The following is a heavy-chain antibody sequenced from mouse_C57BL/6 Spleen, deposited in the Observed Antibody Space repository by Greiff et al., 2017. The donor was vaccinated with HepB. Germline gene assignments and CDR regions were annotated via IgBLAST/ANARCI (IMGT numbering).Heavy chain of an antibody. Sequence: QVQLQQSGPELVKPGASVKISCKASGYAFSSSWMNWVKQRPGKGLEWIGRIYPGDGDTNYNGKFKGKATLTADKSSSTAYMQLSSLTSEDSAVYFCARIEIDFDDWGQGTTLTVSS. CDR2: IYPGDGDT. CDR1: GYAFSSSW. V-gene: IGHV1-82*01. J-gene: IGHJ2*01. CDR3: ARIEIDFDD.